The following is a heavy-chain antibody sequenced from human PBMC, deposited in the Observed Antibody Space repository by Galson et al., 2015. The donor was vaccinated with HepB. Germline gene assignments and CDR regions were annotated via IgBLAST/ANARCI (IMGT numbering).Heavy chain of an antibody. V-gene: IGHV1-8*01. D-gene: IGHD3-16*02. CDR2: MNPNSGNT. J-gene: IGHJ4*02. CDR3: ARAFYDYIWGSYRYTGLGY. Sequence: SVKVSCKASGYTFTSYDINWVRQATGQGLEWMGWMNPNSGNTGYAQKFQGRVTMTRNTSISTAYMELSSLRSEDTTVYYCARAFYDYIWGSYRYTGLGYWGQGTLVTVSS. CDR1: GYTFTSYD.